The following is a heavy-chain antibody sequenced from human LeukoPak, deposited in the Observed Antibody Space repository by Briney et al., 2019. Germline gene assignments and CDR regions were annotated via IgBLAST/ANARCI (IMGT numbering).Heavy chain of an antibody. CDR2: IYYSGST. CDR1: GGSIGSYY. V-gene: IGHV4-59*01. J-gene: IGHJ4*02. D-gene: IGHD3-10*01. CDR3: ARYYGSGSYYMNYFDY. Sequence: SETLSLTCTVSGGSIGSYYWSWIRQPAGKGLEWIGYIYYSGSTNYNPSLKSRVTISVDTSKNQFSLKLSSVTAADTAVYYCARYYGSGSYYMNYFDYWGQGTLVTVSS.